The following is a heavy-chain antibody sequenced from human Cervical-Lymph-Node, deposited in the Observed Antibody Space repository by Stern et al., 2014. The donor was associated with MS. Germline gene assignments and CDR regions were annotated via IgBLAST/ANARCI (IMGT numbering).Heavy chain of an antibody. J-gene: IGHJ3*02. D-gene: IGHD3-16*01. V-gene: IGHV1-46*01. Sequence: QVQLGQSGAEVKKPGASVNVSCKASGYTFTIYYIHWVRQAPGQGLEWMAIINPSGGSTSYAQKFQGRVTLTRDTSTSTVYMALSSLKSEDTAVYFCARDRGPHAFDIWGQGTMVTVSS. CDR2: INPSGGST. CDR1: GYTFTIYY. CDR3: ARDRGPHAFDI.